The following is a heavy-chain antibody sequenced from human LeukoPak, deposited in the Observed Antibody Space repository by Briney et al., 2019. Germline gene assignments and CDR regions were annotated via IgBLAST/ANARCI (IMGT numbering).Heavy chain of an antibody. J-gene: IGHJ4*02. CDR3: ARDQIGYGLDY. D-gene: IGHD5-18*01. CDR1: SGSINNHY. V-gene: IGHV4-59*11. CDR2: IYDSWNA. Sequence: PSVTLSLTCIVSSGSINNHYWSWIRQPPGKGLEWIGYIYDSWNANYNPSLQSRVTISMDASRNQFSLNLTSVTAADTAVYCARDQIGYGLDYWGQGTLVTVSS.